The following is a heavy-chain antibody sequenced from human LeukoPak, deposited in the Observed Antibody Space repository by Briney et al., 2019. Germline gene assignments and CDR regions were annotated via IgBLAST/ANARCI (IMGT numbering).Heavy chain of an antibody. CDR2: LSYGGTNK. V-gene: IGHV3-30-3*01. Sequence: GGSLRLSCAASGFTFSDYAMHWVRKAPGKGLEWVAVLSYGGTNKYYADSVKGRFTISRDNSKNTMFLQMNSLRAEDTAVYHCARDRSGYANDAFDFWGQGTMVTVSS. J-gene: IGHJ3*01. D-gene: IGHD3-3*01. CDR1: GFTFSDYA. CDR3: ARDRSGYANDAFDF.